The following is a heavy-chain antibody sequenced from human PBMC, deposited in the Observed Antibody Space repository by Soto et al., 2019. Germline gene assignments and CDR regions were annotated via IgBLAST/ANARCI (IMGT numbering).Heavy chain of an antibody. CDR1: GFTFSDYY. CDR3: ARDIEPPGLFFDY. Sequence: GGSLRLSCAVSGFTFSDYYMTWIRQAPGKGLEWVSYISSSTSHTNYADSVKGRFTISRDNAKNSLYLQMNSLRAEDTAVYYCARDIEPPGLFFDYWGQGTLVTV. J-gene: IGHJ4*02. D-gene: IGHD6-13*01. V-gene: IGHV3-11*05. CDR2: ISSSTSHT.